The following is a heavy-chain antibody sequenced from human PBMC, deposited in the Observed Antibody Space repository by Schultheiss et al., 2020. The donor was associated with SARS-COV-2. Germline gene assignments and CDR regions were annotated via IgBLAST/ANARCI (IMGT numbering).Heavy chain of an antibody. CDR1: GFTFSSYA. J-gene: IGHJ3*02. Sequence: GGSLRLSCAASGFTFSSYAMSWVRQAPGKGLEWVSAISGSGGSTYYADSVKGRFTISRDNAKNSLYLQMNSLRAEDTAVYYCARDNGIVGADDAFDIWGQGTMVTVSS. V-gene: IGHV3-23*01. D-gene: IGHD1-26*01. CDR2: ISGSGGST. CDR3: ARDNGIVGADDAFDI.